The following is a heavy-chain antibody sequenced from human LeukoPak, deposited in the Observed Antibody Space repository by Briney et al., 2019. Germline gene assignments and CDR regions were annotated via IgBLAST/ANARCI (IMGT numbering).Heavy chain of an antibody. V-gene: IGHV1-46*01. CDR2: INPSGGST. CDR3: ARDKGSTNWLDS. J-gene: IGHJ5*01. Sequence: ASVKVSFTASGYSFTNFYIHWVRQAPGQGLEWMGIINPSGGSTNYAQKFQGRVTMTSDTSASTVYLDLSSLRSADTAIYYCARDKGSTNWLDSWGQGTLVTVSS. D-gene: IGHD3-10*01. CDR1: GYSFTNFY.